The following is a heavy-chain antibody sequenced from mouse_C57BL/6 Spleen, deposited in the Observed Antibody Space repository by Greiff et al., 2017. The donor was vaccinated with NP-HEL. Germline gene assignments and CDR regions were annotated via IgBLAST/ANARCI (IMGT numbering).Heavy chain of an antibody. D-gene: IGHD1-1*01. CDR2: IDPETGGT. J-gene: IGHJ3*01. Sequence: VQLQQSGAELVRPGASVTLSCKASGYTFTDYEMHWVKQTPVHGLEWIGAIDPETGGTAYNQKFKGKAILTADKSSSTAYMELRSLTSEDSAVYYCTRSHYGSSYFAYWGQGTLVTVSA. V-gene: IGHV1-15*01. CDR3: TRSHYGSSYFAY. CDR1: GYTFTDYE.